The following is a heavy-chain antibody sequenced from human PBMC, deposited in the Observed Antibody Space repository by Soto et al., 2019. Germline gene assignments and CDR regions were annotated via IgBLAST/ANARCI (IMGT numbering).Heavy chain of an antibody. D-gene: IGHD6-13*01. V-gene: IGHV3-30*18. Sequence: QVQLVESGGGVVQPGRSLRLSCAASGFTFSSYGMHWVRQAPGKGLEWVAVISYDGSNKYYADSVKGRFTISRDNSKNTLYLQMNSLRAEDTAVYYCAKEVAAAEYYFDYWGQGTLDTVSS. J-gene: IGHJ4*02. CDR3: AKEVAAAEYYFDY. CDR1: GFTFSSYG. CDR2: ISYDGSNK.